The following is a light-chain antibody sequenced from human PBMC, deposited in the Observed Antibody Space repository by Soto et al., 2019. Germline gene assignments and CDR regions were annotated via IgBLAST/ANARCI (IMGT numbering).Light chain of an antibody. CDR2: DVS. J-gene: IGLJ2*01. CDR3: CSYAGSYTLVV. V-gene: IGLV2-11*01. Sequence: QSVLTQPRSVSGSPGQSVTISCTGTSSDVGGYYYVSWYQQHPGKAPKLMIYDVSKRPSGVPDRFSGSKSGNTASLTISGRQAEDEADYYYCSYAGSYTLVVFGGGTKVTVL. CDR1: SSDVGGYYY.